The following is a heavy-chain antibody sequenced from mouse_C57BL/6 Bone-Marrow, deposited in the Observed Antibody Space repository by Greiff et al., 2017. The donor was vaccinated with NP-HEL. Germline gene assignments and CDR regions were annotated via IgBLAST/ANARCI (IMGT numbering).Heavy chain of an antibody. D-gene: IGHD2-12*01. CDR2: INPNNGGT. Sequence: EVQLQQSGPELVKPGASVKISCKASGYTFTDYYMNWVKQSHGKSLEWIGDINPNNGGTSYNQKFKGKATLTVDKSSSTAYMELRSLTSEDSAVYYCARPSPLRPYFDVWGTGTTVTVSS. J-gene: IGHJ1*03. CDR3: ARPSPLRPYFDV. V-gene: IGHV1-26*01. CDR1: GYTFTDYY.